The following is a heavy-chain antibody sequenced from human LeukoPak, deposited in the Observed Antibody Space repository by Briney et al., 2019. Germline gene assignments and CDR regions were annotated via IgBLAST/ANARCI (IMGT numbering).Heavy chain of an antibody. Sequence: ASVKVSCKASGYTFTSYGISWVRQAPGQGLEWMGWISAYNGNTNYAQKLQGRVTMTTDTSTTTAYMELRSLRSDDTAVYYCAKDGLGWAYYYYYWDFWGKGTRVTVP. D-gene: IGHD6-19*01. V-gene: IGHV1-18*01. CDR2: ISAYNGNT. CDR3: AKDGLGWAYYYYYWDF. CDR1: GYTFTSYG. J-gene: IGHJ6*03.